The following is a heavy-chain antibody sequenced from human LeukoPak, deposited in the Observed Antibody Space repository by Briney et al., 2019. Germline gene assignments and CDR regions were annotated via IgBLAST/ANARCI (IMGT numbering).Heavy chain of an antibody. V-gene: IGHV3-15*01. Sequence: KPGGSLRLSCAASGFTFSNACMSWVRQAPRKGLEWVGHVKTKTDGGTTDYAAPVKGRFTISRDDSKNTLYLQMNSPKTEDTAVYYCTTGTWIQLWLADYWGQGTLVTVSS. CDR2: VKTKTDGGTT. CDR3: TTGTWIQLWLADY. D-gene: IGHD5-18*01. J-gene: IGHJ4*02. CDR1: GFTFSNAC.